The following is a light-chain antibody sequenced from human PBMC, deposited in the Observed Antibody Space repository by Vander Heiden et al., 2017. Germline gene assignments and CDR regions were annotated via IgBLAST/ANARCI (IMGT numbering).Light chain of an antibody. CDR3: SSYRSDTTYV. CDR1: SSDVGAYNY. CDR2: EVS. Sequence: QSALTQPASVSGSPGQSITISCTGTSSDVGAYNYVSWYQQDPGKAPKLMFYEVSKRPSGVSYRFSGSKSGNTASLTISGLQAEDEADYYCSSYRSDTTYVFGTGTRVTVL. J-gene: IGLJ1*01. V-gene: IGLV2-14*01.